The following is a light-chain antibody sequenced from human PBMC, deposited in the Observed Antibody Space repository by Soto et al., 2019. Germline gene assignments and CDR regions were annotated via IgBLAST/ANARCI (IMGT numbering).Light chain of an antibody. CDR2: DAS. Sequence: DIQVTQSPSSLSASVGDRVTISCRASQSISGYLNWYQQKPGKAPKLLIFDASSLHSGVPSRFSGRGSGSEYTLSISSLQPEDFATYFCQHSDSNFPITFGQGTRLEIK. CDR1: QSISGY. V-gene: IGKV1-39*01. CDR3: QHSDSNFPIT. J-gene: IGKJ5*01.